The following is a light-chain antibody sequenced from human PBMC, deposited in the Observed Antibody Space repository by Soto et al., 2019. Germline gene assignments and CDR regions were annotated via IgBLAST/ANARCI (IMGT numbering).Light chain of an antibody. CDR2: DVS. V-gene: IGLV2-14*01. CDR3: SSYTSSSTSV. J-gene: IGLJ1*01. Sequence: QSALTQPASVSGSPGQSITISCTGTSSDVGGYNYVSWYQQHPGKPPKLMIYDVSNRPSGVSNRFSGSKSGNTASLTISGLQAEDEADYYCSSYTSSSTSVFGTGTKLTVL. CDR1: SSDVGGYNY.